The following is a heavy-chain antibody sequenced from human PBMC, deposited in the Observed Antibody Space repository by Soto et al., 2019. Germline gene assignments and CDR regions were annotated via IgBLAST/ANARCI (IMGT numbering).Heavy chain of an antibody. D-gene: IGHD1-26*01. CDR1: GGSFSGYY. J-gene: IGHJ6*02. Sequence: LSLTCAVYGGSFSGYYWSWIRQPPGKGLEWIGEINHSGSTNYNPSLKSRVTISVDTSKNQFSPKLNSVTAADTAVYYCARGPKGEVGGTWYYYAMDVWGQGTTVTVSS. CDR2: INHSGST. CDR3: ARGPKGEVGGTWYYYAMDV. V-gene: IGHV4-34*01.